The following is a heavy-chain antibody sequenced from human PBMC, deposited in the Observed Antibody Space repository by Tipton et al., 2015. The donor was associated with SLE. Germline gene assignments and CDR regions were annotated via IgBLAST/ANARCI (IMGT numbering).Heavy chain of an antibody. Sequence: SLRLSCAAAGFTFSSYNMDWVRRAPGKGLEWVGDINTGSTNMNYADSVKGRFTISRDNAKNSLYLQMNSLRAEDTGVYYCARDPNWGVGYWGQGTLVTVFS. CDR1: GFTFSSYN. V-gene: IGHV3-21*01. J-gene: IGHJ4*02. CDR2: INTGSTNM. D-gene: IGHD7-27*01. CDR3: ARDPNWGVGY.